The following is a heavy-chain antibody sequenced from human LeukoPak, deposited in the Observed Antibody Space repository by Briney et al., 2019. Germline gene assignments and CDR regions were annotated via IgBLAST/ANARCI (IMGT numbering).Heavy chain of an antibody. V-gene: IGHV3-33*01. CDR3: ARDRFPHDDAHYGMDV. D-gene: IGHD3-16*01. J-gene: IGHJ6*02. Sequence: GGSLRLSCTASGFTFSNYGMHWVRQAPGKGLEWVAVMWVWNDGSNEYYADSVKGRFTIARDNSKNTLYLQMVSLRAEDTADYYCARDRFPHDDAHYGMDVWGQGTAVTVSS. CDR1: GFTFSNYG. CDR2: MWVWNDGSNE.